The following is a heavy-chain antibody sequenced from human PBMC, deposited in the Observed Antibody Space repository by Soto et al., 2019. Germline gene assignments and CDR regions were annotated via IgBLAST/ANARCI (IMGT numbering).Heavy chain of an antibody. Sequence: SETLSLTCTVSGGSISSGGYYWSWIRQHPGKGLEWIGYIYYSGSTYYNPSLKSRVTISVDTSKNQFSLKLSSVTAADTAVYYXARGRILAYSSGWQFDYWGQGTLVTVSS. CDR3: ARGRILAYSSGWQFDY. J-gene: IGHJ4*02. CDR1: GGSISSGGYY. D-gene: IGHD6-19*01. CDR2: IYYSGST. V-gene: IGHV4-31*03.